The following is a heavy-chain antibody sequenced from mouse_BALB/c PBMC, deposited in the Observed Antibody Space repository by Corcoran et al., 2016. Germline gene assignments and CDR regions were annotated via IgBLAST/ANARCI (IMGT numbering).Heavy chain of an antibody. D-gene: IGHD2-1*01. CDR2: ILPGSGST. Sequence: QVQLQQSGAELMKPGASGKISCKATGYTFSSYWIEWVKQRPGHGLEWIGEILPGSGSTNYNEKFKGKATFTADTSSNTAYMQLSSLTSEDSAVYYCARGGNYDALDYWGQGTSVTVSS. CDR3: ARGGNYDALDY. J-gene: IGHJ4*01. CDR1: GYTFSSYW. V-gene: IGHV1-9*01.